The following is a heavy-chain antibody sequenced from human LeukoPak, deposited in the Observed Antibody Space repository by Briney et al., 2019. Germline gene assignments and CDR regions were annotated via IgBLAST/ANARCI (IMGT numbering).Heavy chain of an antibody. CDR1: GGSFTENN. D-gene: IGHD5-24*01. CDR3: ARVNRDGYNLLTKRHYSYMDV. J-gene: IGHJ6*03. Sequence: SETLSLTCAVFGGSFTENNWSWIRQPPGKGLEWIAEINYSRSTNYNPSLKSRVTISVDTSKNQFSLKLSSVTAADTAVYYCARVNRDGYNLLTKRHYSYMDVWGKGTTVTVSS. CDR2: INYSRST. V-gene: IGHV4-34*01.